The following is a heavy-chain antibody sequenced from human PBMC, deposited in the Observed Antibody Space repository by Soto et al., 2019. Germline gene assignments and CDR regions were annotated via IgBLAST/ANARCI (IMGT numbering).Heavy chain of an antibody. Sequence: SAKLTCKAPRYSIASYGSSWVQQAIGQGLEWMGWISAYNGNTNYAQKLQGRVTMTKDSYTSTAYMELRSLRYDDTAVYYCARLSTLATVVAFDFWGQGTPVTVSS. CDR3: ARLSTLATVVAFDF. J-gene: IGHJ4*02. D-gene: IGHD4-17*01. V-gene: IGHV1-18*04. CDR1: RYSIASYG. CDR2: ISAYNGNT.